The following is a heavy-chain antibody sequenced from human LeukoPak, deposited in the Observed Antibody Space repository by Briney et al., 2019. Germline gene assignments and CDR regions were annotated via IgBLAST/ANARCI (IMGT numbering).Heavy chain of an antibody. D-gene: IGHD1-26*01. CDR2: INHSGST. Sequence: PSETLSLTCAVYGGSFSGYYWSWIRQPPGKGLEWIGEINHSGSTNYNPSLKSRVTISVDTSKNQFSLKLSSVTAADTAVYYCARGSISGSRVGMFAYWGQGTLVTVSS. V-gene: IGHV4-34*01. CDR1: GGSFSGYY. CDR3: ARGSISGSRVGMFAY. J-gene: IGHJ4*02.